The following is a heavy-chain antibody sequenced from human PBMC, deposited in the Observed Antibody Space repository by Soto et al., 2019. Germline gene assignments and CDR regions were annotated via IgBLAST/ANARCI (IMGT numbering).Heavy chain of an antibody. V-gene: IGHV3-11*01. Sequence: PGGSLRLSCAGSGFTFSDYYMSWIRQAPGKGLEWVSYISSSGTTIYYADSVKGRFTISRDNAKNSLYLQMNSLRAEDTAVYYCARGPYEYVWGSDPPHFDYWGQGTLVTVSS. CDR1: GFTFSDYY. CDR2: ISSSGTTI. CDR3: ARGPYEYVWGSDPPHFDY. J-gene: IGHJ4*02. D-gene: IGHD3-16*02.